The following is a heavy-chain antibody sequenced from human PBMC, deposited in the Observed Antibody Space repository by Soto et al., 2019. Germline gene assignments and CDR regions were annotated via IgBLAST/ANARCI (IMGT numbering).Heavy chain of an antibody. CDR1: GFTFSSFA. D-gene: IGHD3-22*01. Sequence: GGSLRLSCAASGFTFSSFAMSWVRQAPGKGLEWVSAISGSGGSTYYADSVKGRFTISRDNSKNTLYPQMNSLRAEDTAVYYCAKDSRYYDSSGYYDYWGQGTLVTVSS. V-gene: IGHV3-23*01. J-gene: IGHJ4*02. CDR3: AKDSRYYDSSGYYDY. CDR2: ISGSGGST.